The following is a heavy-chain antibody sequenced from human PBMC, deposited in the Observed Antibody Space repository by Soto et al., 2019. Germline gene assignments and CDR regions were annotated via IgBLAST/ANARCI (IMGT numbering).Heavy chain of an antibody. V-gene: IGHV1-69*13. CDR2: IIPMFGTA. CDR1: GGTFSTYA. J-gene: IGHJ4*02. CDR3: ARCYDSSGYLGFDY. Sequence: ASVKVSCKAPGGTFSTYAISWVRQAPGQGLEWMGGIIPMFGTANYAQRFQDRVTITADESTSTAYMELSGLRSEDTAVYYCARCYDSSGYLGFDYWGQGTLVTVSS. D-gene: IGHD3-22*01.